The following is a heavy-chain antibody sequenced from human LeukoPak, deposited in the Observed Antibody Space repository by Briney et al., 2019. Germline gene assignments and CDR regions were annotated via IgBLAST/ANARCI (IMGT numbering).Heavy chain of an antibody. Sequence: SVKVSCKASGGTFSSYAISWVRQAPGQGLEWMGGIIPIFGTANYAQKFQGRVTITADESTSTAYMELGSLRSEDTAVYYCARGESMVRGFASRWYYYGMDVWGQGTTVTVSS. J-gene: IGHJ6*02. CDR2: IIPIFGTA. V-gene: IGHV1-69*01. CDR3: ARGESMVRGFASRWYYYGMDV. CDR1: GGTFSSYA. D-gene: IGHD3-10*01.